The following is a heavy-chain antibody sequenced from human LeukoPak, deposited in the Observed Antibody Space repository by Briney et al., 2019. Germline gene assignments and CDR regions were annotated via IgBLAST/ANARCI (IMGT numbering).Heavy chain of an antibody. D-gene: IGHD3-10*01. J-gene: IGHJ4*02. CDR1: GYTFTDYY. V-gene: IGHV1-69-2*01. CDR2: VDPEDGET. CDR3: ETSQGGSGSYPS. Sequence: ASVKISCKVSGYTFTDYYMHWVQQAPGKGLDWMGLVDPEDGETIYAEKFQGRVTITADTSTGTAYMELSSLRSEDTAVYSCETSQGGSGSYPSWGQGTLVTVSS.